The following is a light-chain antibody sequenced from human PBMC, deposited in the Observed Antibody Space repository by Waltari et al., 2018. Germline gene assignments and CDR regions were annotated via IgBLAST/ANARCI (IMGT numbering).Light chain of an antibody. V-gene: IGKV1-5*03. CDR1: QRISRW. CDR3: QQYNSYSMWT. CDR2: KAS. Sequence: DIEMTQSPSTVSASVGDRVTITCRTSQRISRWLAWYQQKPGKAPKLLISKASTLESGVPSRFSGSGSVTEFTLTISNLQVDDFAIYFCQQYNSYSMWTFGQGTKVEIK. J-gene: IGKJ1*01.